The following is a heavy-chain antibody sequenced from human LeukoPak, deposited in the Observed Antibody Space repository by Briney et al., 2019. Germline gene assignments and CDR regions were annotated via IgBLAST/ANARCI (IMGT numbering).Heavy chain of an antibody. Sequence: GGSLRLSCAASGFTFSSFAMSWVRQAPGKGLEWVSAISGSGGSTYYADSVKGRFTISRDNSKNTLYLQMNSLRAEDTAVYYCAKQTTFPGSYHLANFDYWGQGTLVTVSS. CDR3: AKQTTFPGSYHLANFDY. D-gene: IGHD3-10*01. CDR1: GFTFSSFA. CDR2: ISGSGGST. V-gene: IGHV3-23*01. J-gene: IGHJ4*02.